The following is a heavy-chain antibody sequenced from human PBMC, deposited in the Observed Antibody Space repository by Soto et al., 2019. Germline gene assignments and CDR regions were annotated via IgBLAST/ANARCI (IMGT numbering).Heavy chain of an antibody. D-gene: IGHD5-18*01. CDR1: GFTFDDYG. V-gene: IGHV3-20*04. CDR3: ARDPGYSYGTQFDY. J-gene: IGHJ4*02. CDR2: INWNGGST. Sequence: EVQLVESGGGVVRPGGSLRLSCAASGFTFDDYGMSWVRQAPGKGLEWGSGINWNGGSTGYADSVKGRFAISRDNAKNSLYLQMNSLRAEDTALYYCARDPGYSYGTQFDYWGQGTLVTVSS.